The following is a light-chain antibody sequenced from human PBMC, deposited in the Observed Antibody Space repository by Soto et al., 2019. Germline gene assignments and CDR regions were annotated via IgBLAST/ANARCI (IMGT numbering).Light chain of an antibody. CDR3: QQYNSYWWT. J-gene: IGKJ1*01. V-gene: IGKV3D-15*01. CDR1: QSVGSD. Sequence: IVLTQSQGTRSLCPGERATLSWTASQSVGSDLAWYQQKPGQASRLVMYDIFTRATGVPTRISGSGSGTEFTLTMSSLQPDDFATYYCQQYNSYWWTFGQGTKVDIK. CDR2: DIF.